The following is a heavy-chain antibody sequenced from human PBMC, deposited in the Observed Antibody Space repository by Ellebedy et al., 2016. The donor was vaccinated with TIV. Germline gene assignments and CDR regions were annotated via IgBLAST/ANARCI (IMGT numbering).Heavy chain of an antibody. CDR3: ARTDCSGRSCYSFFNH. Sequence: GGSLRLSSVASGFTVSSNYMFWVRQAPGKGLEWVALQHSTDIPYYADSVRCRFTVSRDDSQNKLFLQMNNLRGDDTAVYYCARTDCSGRSCYSFFNHWGQGTLVTVSS. CDR1: GFTVSSNY. CDR2: QHSTDIP. V-gene: IGHV3-53*01. J-gene: IGHJ1*01. D-gene: IGHD2-8*02.